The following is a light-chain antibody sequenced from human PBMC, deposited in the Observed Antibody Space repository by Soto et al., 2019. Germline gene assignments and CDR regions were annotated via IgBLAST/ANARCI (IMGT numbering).Light chain of an antibody. Sequence: DIQLTQCPATLSAPPGDRPTTPSRASQSISSWLAWYQQKPGKAPKLLIYKASSLESGVPSRFSGSGSGTEFTLTISSLQPDDFATYYCQQYNSYSPTFGQGTNVDIK. V-gene: IGKV1-5*03. CDR3: QQYNSYSPT. J-gene: IGKJ1*01. CDR2: KAS. CDR1: QSISSW.